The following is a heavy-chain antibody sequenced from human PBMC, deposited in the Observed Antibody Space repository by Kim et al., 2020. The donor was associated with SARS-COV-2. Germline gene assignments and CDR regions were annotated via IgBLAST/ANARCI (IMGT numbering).Heavy chain of an antibody. D-gene: IGHD6-13*01. Sequence: YNPSLKSRVTISVDTSKNQFSLKLSSVTAADTAVYYCARAAAGYYYGMDVWGQGTTVTVSS. CDR3: ARAAAGYYYGMDV. J-gene: IGHJ6*02. V-gene: IGHV4-34*01.